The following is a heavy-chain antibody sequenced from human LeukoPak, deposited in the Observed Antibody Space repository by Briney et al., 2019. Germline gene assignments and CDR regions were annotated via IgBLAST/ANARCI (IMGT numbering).Heavy chain of an antibody. J-gene: IGHJ4*02. D-gene: IGHD3-22*01. CDR2: INRGGSRT. CDR1: GFTFSNHW. CDR3: ARAPYDSSSYYINYFDY. Sequence: SGGSLRLSCAASGFTFSNHWMHWVRQAPGKGLMWVSRINRGGSRTDYADSVKGRFTISRDNAKNTLYLQMNSLRAEDTAVYYCARAPYDSSSYYINYFDYWGQGALVTVSS. V-gene: IGHV3-74*01.